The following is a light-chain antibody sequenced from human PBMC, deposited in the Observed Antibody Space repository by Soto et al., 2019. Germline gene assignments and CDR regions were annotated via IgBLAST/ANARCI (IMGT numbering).Light chain of an antibody. J-gene: IGLJ1*01. CDR1: SSDVGGYNY. CDR2: EVT. CDR3: GSYVGSNNYV. Sequence: QSALTQPPSASGSPGQSVAISCTGTSSDVGGYNYVSWYQQYPGKAPKLIMYEVTKRPSGVPDRFSGSKSGNTASLTVSWLQAEDEADYYCGSYVGSNNYVFGTGTKLTVL. V-gene: IGLV2-8*01.